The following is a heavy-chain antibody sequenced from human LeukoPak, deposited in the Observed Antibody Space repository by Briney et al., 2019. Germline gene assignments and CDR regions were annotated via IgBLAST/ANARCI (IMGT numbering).Heavy chain of an antibody. CDR1: GGSISSYY. D-gene: IGHD2-2*01. CDR2: IYTSGST. J-gene: IGHJ6*03. CDR3: ARHPLYCSSTSCETSYYYMDV. V-gene: IGHV4-4*09. Sequence: SETLSLTCTVPGGSISSYYWSWIRQPPGKGLEWIGHIYTSGSTNYNPSLKSRVTISVDTSKNQFSLKLSSVTAADTAVYYCARHPLYCSSTSCETSYYYMDVWGKGTTVTVSS.